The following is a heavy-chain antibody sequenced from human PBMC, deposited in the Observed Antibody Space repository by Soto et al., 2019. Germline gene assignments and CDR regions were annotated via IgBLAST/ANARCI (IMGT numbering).Heavy chain of an antibody. J-gene: IGHJ4*02. CDR3: ARGYYYDSSGYYLDH. Sequence: QVRLLQSWAVAKKTGASVELSCEASGYSFTSHVIHWLRQAPGVRLEWMGWIKPGTGATKYLQTLQDRVTISRDTSANIVNLEIRRLRSEDTAVYYCARGYYYDSSGYYLDHWGKGTLVSVSS. D-gene: IGHD3-22*01. V-gene: IGHV1-3*01. CDR2: IKPGTGAT. CDR1: GYSFTSHV.